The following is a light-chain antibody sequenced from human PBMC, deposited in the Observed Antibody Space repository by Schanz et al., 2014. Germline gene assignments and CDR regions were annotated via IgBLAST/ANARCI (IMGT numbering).Light chain of an antibody. Sequence: QSALTQPPSASGSPGQSVTFSCTGTSSDVGGYNYVSWYQQHPGKAPKLMIYEVSKRPSGVPDRFSGSKSGNTASLTVSGLQAEDEAVYYCQSYDSSLSGWVFGGGTKLTVL. V-gene: IGLV2-8*01. CDR1: SSDVGGYNY. J-gene: IGLJ3*02. CDR3: QSYDSSLSGWV. CDR2: EVS.